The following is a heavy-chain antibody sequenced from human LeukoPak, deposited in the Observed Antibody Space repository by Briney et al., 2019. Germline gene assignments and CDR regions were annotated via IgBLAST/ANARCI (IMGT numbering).Heavy chain of an antibody. CDR2: IRGSGDKT. D-gene: IGHD7-27*01. J-gene: IGHJ4*02. CDR1: GFTFSSYT. CDR3: ARKTGVTGEAFDY. V-gene: IGHV3-23*01. Sequence: PGGSLRLSCAASGFTFSSYTVSWVRQAPGQGLEWVSAIRGSGDKTFYADSVKGRFTISRDDSKNTLFLQMNSLRTEDTAVYYCARKTGVTGEAFDYWGQGTLVTVSS.